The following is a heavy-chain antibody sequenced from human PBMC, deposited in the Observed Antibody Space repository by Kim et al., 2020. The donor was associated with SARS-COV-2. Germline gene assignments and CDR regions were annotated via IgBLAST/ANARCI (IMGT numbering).Heavy chain of an antibody. CDR1: GDSISSSSYY. CDR3: PEGSYYFDY. Sequence: SETLSLTCTVSGDSISSSSYYWAWIRQPPGKGLEWIGSMYYSGSSYYNSSLKGRVTISVNMSKNQFSLKLNSVTAADTAVYYCPEGSYYFDYWGQGTLVTVSS. CDR2: MYYSGSS. D-gene: IGHD3-10*01. V-gene: IGHV4-39*01. J-gene: IGHJ4*02.